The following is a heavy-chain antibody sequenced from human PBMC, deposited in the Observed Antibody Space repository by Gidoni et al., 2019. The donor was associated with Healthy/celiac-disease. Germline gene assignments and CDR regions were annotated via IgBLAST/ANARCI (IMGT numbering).Heavy chain of an antibody. D-gene: IGHD5-18*01. V-gene: IGHV4-39*01. CDR3: ARQGQGGQLWYYFDY. CDR2: IYYSGST. J-gene: IGHJ4*02. Sequence: QLQLQESGPGLVKPSETPSFASIFLTKSTKLTWIRQPPGKGLEWIGSIYYSGSTYYNPSLKSRVTISVDTSKNQFSLKLSSVTAADTAVYYCARQGQGGQLWYYFDYWGQGTLVTVSS. CDR1: TKSTK.